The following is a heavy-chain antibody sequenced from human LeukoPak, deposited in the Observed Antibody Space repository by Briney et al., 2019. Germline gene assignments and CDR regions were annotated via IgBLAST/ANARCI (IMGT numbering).Heavy chain of an antibody. CDR2: ISSSSSYI. J-gene: IGHJ5*02. V-gene: IGHV3-21*01. D-gene: IGHD3-10*01. CDR3: ARDIGGRGWFDP. Sequence: GGSLRLSCAASGFTFSNYGMNWVRQAPGKGLEWVSSISSSSSYIYYADSVKGRFTISRDNAKNSLFLQMNSLRAEDTAVYYCARDIGGRGWFDPWGQGTLVTVSS. CDR1: GFTFSNYG.